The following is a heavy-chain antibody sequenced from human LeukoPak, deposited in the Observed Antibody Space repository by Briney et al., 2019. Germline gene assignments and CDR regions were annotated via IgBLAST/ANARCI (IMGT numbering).Heavy chain of an antibody. V-gene: IGHV3-30*18. Sequence: PGGSLRLSCAASGFTFSSYGMHWVRQAPGKGLEWVAVISYDGGNKYYADSVKGRFTISRDNSKNTLYLQMNSLRAEDTAVYYCAKGWQLVDYWGQGTLVTVSS. CDR3: AKGWQLVDY. J-gene: IGHJ4*02. CDR1: GFTFSSYG. D-gene: IGHD6-13*01. CDR2: ISYDGGNK.